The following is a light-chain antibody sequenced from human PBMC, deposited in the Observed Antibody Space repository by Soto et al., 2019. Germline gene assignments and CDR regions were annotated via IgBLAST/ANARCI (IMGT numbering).Light chain of an antibody. Sequence: EIVLTQSPGTLSLSPGERATLSCRASQSVSSTYLAWYQQKPGQAPRLLLYGASSRATGIPDRFSGSGSGKAFPLTISRLEPEDFAVYYCQQYGSSPPYTFGQGTKLEIK. J-gene: IGKJ2*01. CDR2: GAS. CDR3: QQYGSSPPYT. V-gene: IGKV3-20*01. CDR1: QSVSSTY.